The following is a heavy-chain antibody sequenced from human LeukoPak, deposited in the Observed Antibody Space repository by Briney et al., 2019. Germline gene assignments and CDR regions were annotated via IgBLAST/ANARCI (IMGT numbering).Heavy chain of an antibody. J-gene: IGHJ4*02. CDR3: ARGSIRKAAAAGY. Sequence: ASVKVSRKASGYTFTSYDINWVRQATGQGLEWMGWMNPNSGNTGYAQKFQGRVTMTRNTSISTAYMELSSLRSEDTAVYYCARGSIRKAAAAGYWGQGTLVTVSS. D-gene: IGHD6-13*01. CDR1: GYTFTSYD. CDR2: MNPNSGNT. V-gene: IGHV1-8*01.